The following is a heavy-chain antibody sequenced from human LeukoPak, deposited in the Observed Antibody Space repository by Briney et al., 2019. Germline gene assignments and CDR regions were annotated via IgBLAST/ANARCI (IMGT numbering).Heavy chain of an antibody. V-gene: IGHV4-38-2*02. CDR2: IYHSGST. J-gene: IGHJ4*02. CDR3: ARHRLTWGPLYYFDY. Sequence: PSETLSLTCSVSGFSISSGYYWGWIRQPPGKGLEWIGRIYHSGSTYYDPSLKSRVTISVDTSKNQFSLKLSSVTAADTAVYYCARHRLTWGPLYYFDYWGQGTLVTVSS. D-gene: IGHD3-16*01. CDR1: GFSISSGYY.